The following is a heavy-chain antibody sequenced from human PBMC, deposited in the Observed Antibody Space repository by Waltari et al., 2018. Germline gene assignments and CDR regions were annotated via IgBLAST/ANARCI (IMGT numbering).Heavy chain of an antibody. Sequence: QMQLQESGPGLVKPSKTLSLPCTVSNGSLSSGDYYWGWIRQSPGKGLEWIGYIYSSGSVYYNPSLESRVSISIDTSKNQFSLKVTSVTAADTAVYYCARVENYHGSGSYRWFDSWGQGTLVTVTS. CDR2: IYSSGSV. CDR1: NGSLSSGDYY. D-gene: IGHD3-10*01. J-gene: IGHJ5*01. CDR3: ARVENYHGSGSYRWFDS. V-gene: IGHV4-30-4*01.